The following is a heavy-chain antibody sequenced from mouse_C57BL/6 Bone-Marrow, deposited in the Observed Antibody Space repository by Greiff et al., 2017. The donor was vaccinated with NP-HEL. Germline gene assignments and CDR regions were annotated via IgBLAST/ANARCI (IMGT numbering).Heavy chain of an antibody. J-gene: IGHJ1*03. CDR1: GFTFSDYY. CDR2: ISNGGGST. Sequence: DVKLVESGGGLVQPGGSLKLSCAASGFTFSDYYMYWVRQTPEKRLEWVAYISNGGGSTYYPDTVKGRFTISRDNAKNTLYLQMSRLKSEDTAMYYCARLGDYDVRWYFDVWGTGTTVTVSS. CDR3: ARLGDYDVRWYFDV. V-gene: IGHV5-12*01. D-gene: IGHD2-4*01.